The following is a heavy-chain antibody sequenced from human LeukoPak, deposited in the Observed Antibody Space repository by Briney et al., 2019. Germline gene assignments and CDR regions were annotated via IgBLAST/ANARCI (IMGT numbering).Heavy chain of an antibody. V-gene: IGHV3-23*01. CDR1: GFTFSSYS. CDR3: AKDPTVADCN. D-gene: IGHD6-19*01. Sequence: GGSLRLSCAASGFTFSSYSMNWVRQAPGKGLEWVSAISGSGGSTYYADSVKGRFTISRDNSKNTLYLQMNSLRAEDTAVYYCAKDPTVADCNWGQGTLVTVSS. J-gene: IGHJ4*02. CDR2: ISGSGGST.